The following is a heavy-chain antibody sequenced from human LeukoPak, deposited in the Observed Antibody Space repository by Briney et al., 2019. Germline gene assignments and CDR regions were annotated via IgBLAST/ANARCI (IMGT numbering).Heavy chain of an antibody. CDR3: ARVLDSYGSDWFDP. CDR2: IYYSGST. V-gene: IGHV4-39*07. D-gene: IGHD5-18*01. J-gene: IGHJ5*02. Sequence: SETLSLTCTVSGGSISSGSYYWGWFRQPPGRGREWIGSIYYSGSTYYNPSLKSRVTISVDTSKNQFSLKLSSVTAADTAVYYCARVLDSYGSDWFDPWGQGTLVTVSS. CDR1: GGSISSGSYY.